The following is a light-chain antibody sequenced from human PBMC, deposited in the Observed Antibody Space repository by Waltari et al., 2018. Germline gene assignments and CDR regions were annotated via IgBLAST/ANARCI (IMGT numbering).Light chain of an antibody. J-gene: IGKJ5*01. CDR1: QDINSD. CDR2: YAS. V-gene: IGKV1-13*02. CDR3: QHFKTYPIT. Sequence: AIQLTQSPSSLSASVGDRVTIACRASQDINSDLLWYQQKPGKAPKLLFYYASSLQSGVPSRFSGSGSGTDFTLTISSLQPEDFATYHCQHFKTYPITFGQGTRLEIK.